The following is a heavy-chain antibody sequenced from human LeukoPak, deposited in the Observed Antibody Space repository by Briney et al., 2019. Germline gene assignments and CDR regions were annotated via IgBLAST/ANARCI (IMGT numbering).Heavy chain of an antibody. D-gene: IGHD1-26*01. V-gene: IGHV3-7*01. CDR2: IKQDGSEK. CDR1: GFTLSNNW. CDR3: ARGGACEN. J-gene: IGHJ4*02. Sequence: GSXRLSCAVAGFTLSNNWMTWVRQAPGKGLEWVANIKQDGSEKYYVDSVKGRFTISRDNAKNSLYLQMNSLRAEDTAVYYCARGGACENWGQGTLVTVSS.